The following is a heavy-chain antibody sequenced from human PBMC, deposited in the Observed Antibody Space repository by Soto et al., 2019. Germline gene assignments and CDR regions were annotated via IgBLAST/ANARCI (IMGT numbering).Heavy chain of an antibody. CDR2: ISAYNGNT. D-gene: IGHD3-3*01. V-gene: IGHV1-18*01. CDR1: GYTFTSYG. J-gene: IGHJ4*02. CDR3: ARSISGEVQSGFLEWLLYYFDY. Sequence: QVQLVQSGAEVKKPGASVKVSCKASGYTFTSYGISWVRQAPGQGPEWMGWISAYNGNTNYAQKLQGRVTMTTDTSTSTAYMELRSLRSDDTAVYYCARSISGEVQSGFLEWLLYYFDYWGQGTLVTVSS.